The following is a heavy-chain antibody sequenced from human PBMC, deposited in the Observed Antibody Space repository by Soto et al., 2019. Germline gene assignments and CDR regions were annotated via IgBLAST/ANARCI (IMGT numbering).Heavy chain of an antibody. Sequence: LRLSCAASGFTFTSYAMSWVRQAPGKGLEWVSAISGSGGSTYYADSVKGRFTISRDNSKNTLYLQMSTLRAEDTAVYYCAKDRGYYYDSKYNWFDPWGQGTLVTVSS. D-gene: IGHD3-22*01. CDR1: GFTFTSYA. J-gene: IGHJ5*02. CDR2: ISGSGGST. V-gene: IGHV3-23*01. CDR3: AKDRGYYYDSKYNWFDP.